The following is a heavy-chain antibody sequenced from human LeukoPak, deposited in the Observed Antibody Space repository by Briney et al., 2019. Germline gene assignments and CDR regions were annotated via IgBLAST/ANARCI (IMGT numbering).Heavy chain of an antibody. V-gene: IGHV4-4*02. CDR1: GGSISSSNW. Sequence: PSETLSLTCAVSGGSISSSNWWSWVRQPPGKGLEWIGETYHSGSTNYNPSLKSRVTISVDKSKNQFSLKLSSVTAADTAVYYCARSCSSTSCYSSADWFDPWGQGTLVTVSS. J-gene: IGHJ5*02. CDR2: TYHSGST. CDR3: ARSCSSTSCYSSADWFDP. D-gene: IGHD2-2*01.